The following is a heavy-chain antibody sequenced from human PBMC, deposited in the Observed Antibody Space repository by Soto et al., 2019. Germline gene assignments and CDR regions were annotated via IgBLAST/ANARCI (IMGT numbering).Heavy chain of an antibody. V-gene: IGHV1-18*01. Sequence: QVQLVQSGDEVRKPGSSVKVSCKASGYIFVNYGIAWVRQAPGQGLEWMGWISPYSGNTHYASKVQGRLTTTTDTSTRTDYMDPGSMTSDDKAVYYCAMVDNYVTPTPQDVWGQGTTVTVSS. CDR2: ISPYSGNT. D-gene: IGHD3-16*01. CDR3: AMVDNYVTPTPQDV. CDR1: GYIFVNYG. J-gene: IGHJ6*02.